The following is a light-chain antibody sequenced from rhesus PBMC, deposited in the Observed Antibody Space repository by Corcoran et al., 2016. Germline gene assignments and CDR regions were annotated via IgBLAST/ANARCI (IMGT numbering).Light chain of an antibody. CDR3: QQHSSRPPT. CDR1: QTISSY. V-gene: IGKV1-44*03. CDR2: AAS. Sequence: DIQMTQSPSSLSASVGDRVTITCRASQTISSYLAWYQQKPGKVPKLLFYAASNLHSGVPSRFSGSGAGTDFTLAISSLQPQDIATYYCQQHSSRPPTFGGGTKVELK. J-gene: IGKJ4*01.